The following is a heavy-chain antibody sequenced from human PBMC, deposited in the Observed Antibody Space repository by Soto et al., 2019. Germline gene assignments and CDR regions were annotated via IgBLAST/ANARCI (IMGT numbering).Heavy chain of an antibody. V-gene: IGHV3-11*01. Sequence: QVQLVESGGGLVKPGGSLRLSCAASGFTFSDYYMSWIRQAPGKVLEWVSYISSSGSTIYYADSVKGRFTISRDNAKNSLYLQMNSLRAEDTALYYCAREAVSSSGGYGGYYYSMDVWGKGTTVTVSS. CDR2: ISSSGSTI. J-gene: IGHJ6*03. CDR3: AREAVSSSGGYGGYYYSMDV. CDR1: GFTFSDYY. D-gene: IGHD6-19*01.